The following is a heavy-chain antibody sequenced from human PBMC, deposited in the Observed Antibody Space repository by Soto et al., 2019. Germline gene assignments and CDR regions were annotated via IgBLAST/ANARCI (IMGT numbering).Heavy chain of an antibody. J-gene: IGHJ6*02. V-gene: IGHV4-34*01. CDR2: INHSGST. Sequence: QVQLQQWGAGLLKPSETLSLTCAVYGGSFSGHYWSWIRQPPGKGLEWIGEINHSGSTNYNPSLKSRVTISVDTSKNQFSLKLSSVTAADTAVYYCARGPFTTHRRYGMDVWGQGTTVTVSS. D-gene: IGHD3-22*01. CDR3: ARGPFTTHRRYGMDV. CDR1: GGSFSGHY.